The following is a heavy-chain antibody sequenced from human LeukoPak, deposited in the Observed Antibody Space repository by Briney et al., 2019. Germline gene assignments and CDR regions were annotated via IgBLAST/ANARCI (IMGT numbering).Heavy chain of an antibody. V-gene: IGHV4-39*07. CDR2: IYHSGST. J-gene: IGHJ4*02. D-gene: IGHD3-10*01. CDR1: GGSISSSSYY. CDR3: ARGKEVLLWFGELPYYFDC. Sequence: SETLSLTCTVSGGSISSSSYYWGWIRQPPGKGLEWIGSIYHSGSTNYNPSLKSRVTISVDTSKNQFSLKLSSVTAADTAVYYCARGKEVLLWFGELPYYFDCWGQGTLVTVSS.